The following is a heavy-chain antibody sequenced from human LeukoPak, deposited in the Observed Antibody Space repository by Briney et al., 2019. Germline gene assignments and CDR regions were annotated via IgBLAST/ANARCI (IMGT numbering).Heavy chain of an antibody. V-gene: IGHV4-4*07. Sequence: SETLSLTCTVSGGSISSDYWNWIRQPAGKGVEWIGRFYYSGSTSYHPSLKSRVTMSIDTSKNQFSLKLSSVTAADTAVYYCARGGDWFDPWGQGTLVTVSS. J-gene: IGHJ5*02. D-gene: IGHD3-16*01. CDR3: ARGGDWFDP. CDR1: GGSISSDY. CDR2: FYYSGST.